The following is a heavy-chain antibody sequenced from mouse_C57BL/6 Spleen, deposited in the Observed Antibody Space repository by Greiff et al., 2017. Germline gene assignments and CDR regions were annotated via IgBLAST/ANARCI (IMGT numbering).Heavy chain of an antibody. J-gene: IGHJ3*01. Sequence: QVQLQQSGAELVKPGASVKLSCKASGYTFTEYTIHWVKQRSGQGLAWIGWFYPGSGSIKDNEKFKDKATLTADKSSSTVYMELSRLTSEDSAVYFWEKHEERYSNEVDAWFAYWGQGTLVTVSA. V-gene: IGHV1-62-2*01. CDR2: FYPGSGSI. CDR3: EKHEERYSNEVDAWFAY. CDR1: GYTFTEYT. D-gene: IGHD2-5*01.